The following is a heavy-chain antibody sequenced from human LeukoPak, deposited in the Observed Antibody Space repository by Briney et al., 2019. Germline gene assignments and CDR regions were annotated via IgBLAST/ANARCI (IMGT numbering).Heavy chain of an antibody. CDR3: ARDYGSRLVHDHSAFLR. Sequence: ASVKVSCKASGYTFTSYGISWVRQAPGQKLEWMGWMTAYNADTNYAQGLQGRVTMTTDTSTSTAYMELRSLRSDDTAVYYCARDYGSRLVHDHSAFLRWGQGTLLTVSS. CDR1: GYTFTSYG. CDR2: MTAYNADT. D-gene: IGHD6-6*01. V-gene: IGHV1-18*01. J-gene: IGHJ4*02.